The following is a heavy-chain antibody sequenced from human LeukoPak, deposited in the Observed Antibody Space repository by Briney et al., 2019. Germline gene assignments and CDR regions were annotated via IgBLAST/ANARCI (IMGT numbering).Heavy chain of an antibody. J-gene: IGHJ4*02. Sequence: GGSXRLSCSVSGFTISSHYMAWVRQVPGKGPEGVSLIHSGGSTYYADSVKGRFTISRDNSKNTVYLQMNSLRAEDTAVYYCAIHDYLAVWGQGTLVTVSS. CDR2: IHSGGST. CDR1: GFTISSHY. D-gene: IGHD4-11*01. V-gene: IGHV3-66*01. CDR3: AIHDYLAV.